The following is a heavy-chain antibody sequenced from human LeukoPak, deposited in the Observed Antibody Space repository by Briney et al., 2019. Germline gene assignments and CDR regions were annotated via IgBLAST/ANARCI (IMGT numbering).Heavy chain of an antibody. V-gene: IGHV4-59*08. Sequence: SETLSLTCTVSGGSISTYYWSWIRQPPGKGLEWIGYIYYSGSTNYNPSLKSRVTISVDTSKNQFSLKLSSVTAADTAVYYCARHQAVADLDTFDIWGQGTMVTVSS. CDR1: GGSISTYY. J-gene: IGHJ3*02. CDR2: IYYSGST. CDR3: ARHQAVADLDTFDI. D-gene: IGHD6-19*01.